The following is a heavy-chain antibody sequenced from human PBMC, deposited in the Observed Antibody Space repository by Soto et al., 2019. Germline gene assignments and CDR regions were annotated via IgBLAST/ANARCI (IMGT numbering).Heavy chain of an antibody. Sequence: SETLSLTCTVSGASISAYYWAWIRQPPWKGLECIGYIYYSGTTNYNPSLKSRVTMSIDTSKNQFSLNLSSVTAADTAVYYCARLREITTTDYWGQGSLVTVSS. CDR3: ARLREITTTDY. V-gene: IGHV4-59*08. CDR1: GASISAYY. J-gene: IGHJ4*02. CDR2: IYYSGTT. D-gene: IGHD3-16*01.